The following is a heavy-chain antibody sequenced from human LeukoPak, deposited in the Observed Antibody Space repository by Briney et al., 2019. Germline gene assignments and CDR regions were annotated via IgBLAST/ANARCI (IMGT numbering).Heavy chain of an antibody. V-gene: IGHV3-64D*09. CDR1: FFISSCN. Sequence: PGGPLRLSCAPCFFISSCNMNRGRPAPGEGGGNIFVISSNGGSTYYADSVKGRFTISRDNSKNTLYLQMSSLRAGDTAVYYCVKTLISVAGTGAFDIWGQGTMVTVSS. D-gene: IGHD6-19*01. J-gene: IGHJ3*02. CDR2: ISSNGGST. CDR3: VKTLISVAGTGAFDI.